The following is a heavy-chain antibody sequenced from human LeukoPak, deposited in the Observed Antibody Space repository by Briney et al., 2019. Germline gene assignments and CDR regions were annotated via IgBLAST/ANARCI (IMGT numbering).Heavy chain of an antibody. J-gene: IGHJ6*03. CDR2: ISFSGTT. D-gene: IGHD1-26*01. CDR3: ARISPSSGTYWGSLYYYMDV. Sequence: SETLSLTCTVSGGSINNYYWTWIRQPPGKGLEWIGYISFSGTTDYNPSLTSRVTISLDTSNNQLSLRLTSVPAADTAVYYCARISPSSGTYWGSLYYYMDVWGKGTTATVSS. V-gene: IGHV4-59*01. CDR1: GGSINNYY.